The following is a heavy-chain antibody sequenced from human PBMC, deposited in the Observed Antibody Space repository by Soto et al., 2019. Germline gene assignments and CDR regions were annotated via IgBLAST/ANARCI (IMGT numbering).Heavy chain of an antibody. CDR3: AKGAAAGTVRVAFDY. CDR2: ISGSGGST. D-gene: IGHD6-13*01. Sequence: GGSPRLSCAACGFTFSSYAMSWVRQDPGKGLEWVSAISGSGGSTYYADSVKGRFTISRDNSKNTLYLQVNSLRAEDTAVYYCAKGAAAGTVRVAFDYWGQGTLVTVSS. V-gene: IGHV3-23*01. CDR1: GFTFSSYA. J-gene: IGHJ4*02.